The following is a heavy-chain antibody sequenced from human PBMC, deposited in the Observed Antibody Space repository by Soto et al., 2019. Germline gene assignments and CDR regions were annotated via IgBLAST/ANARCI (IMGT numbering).Heavy chain of an antibody. CDR2: IGPESGAT. D-gene: IGHD5-12*01. J-gene: IGHJ4*02. CDR3: GGGRSGQRVVFY. V-gene: IGHV1-2*02. Sequence: ASVKVSCKASGYTFTGHYIHWVRQAPEQGPEWMGEIGPESGATRYAQKFQGRVTMTMDMSITTVYMELSNLSPDDTAVYYCGGGRSGQRVVFYWAQGTPVTVSS. CDR1: GYTFTGHY.